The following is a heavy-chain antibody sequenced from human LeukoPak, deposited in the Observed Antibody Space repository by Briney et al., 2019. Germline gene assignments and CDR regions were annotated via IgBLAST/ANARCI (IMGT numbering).Heavy chain of an antibody. Sequence: GGSLRLSCAASGFTFSSYEMNWVRQAPGKGLEWVSYISSSGSTIYYADSVKGRFTISRDNAKNSLYLQMNSLRAEDTAVYYCARDSSGYYALFDYWGQGSLVTVSS. V-gene: IGHV3-48*03. J-gene: IGHJ4*02. D-gene: IGHD3-22*01. CDR3: ARDSSGYYALFDY. CDR1: GFTFSSYE. CDR2: ISSSGSTI.